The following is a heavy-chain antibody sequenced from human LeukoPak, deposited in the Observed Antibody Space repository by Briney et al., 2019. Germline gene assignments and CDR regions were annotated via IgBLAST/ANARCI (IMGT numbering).Heavy chain of an antibody. CDR1: GYTFTGYY. J-gene: IGHJ6*03. V-gene: IGHV1-2*02. D-gene: IGHD3-3*01. CDR3: ARGRVVNYYYYYMDV. Sequence: SVKVSCKASGYTFTGYYLHWVRQAPGQGLEWMGWINPNSGGTNYAQKFQGRVTMTRDTSISTAYMELSRLRSDDTAVYYCARGRVVNYYYYYMDVWGKGTTVTVSS. CDR2: INPNSGGT.